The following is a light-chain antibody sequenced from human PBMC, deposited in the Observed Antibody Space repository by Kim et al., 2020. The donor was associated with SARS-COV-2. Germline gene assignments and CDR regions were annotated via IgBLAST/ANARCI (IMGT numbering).Light chain of an antibody. J-gene: IGLJ2*01. CDR1: KVGGQS. V-gene: IGLV3-21*04. Sequence: AAGEKARIAVGGNKVGGQSVHWYQQKPGQAPVLVIYYDTDRPSGIPERFSGSKSGNAATLTIIGVEAGDEADYYCQVWDSNSDHVVFGGGTQLTVL. CDR3: QVWDSNSDHVV. CDR2: YDT.